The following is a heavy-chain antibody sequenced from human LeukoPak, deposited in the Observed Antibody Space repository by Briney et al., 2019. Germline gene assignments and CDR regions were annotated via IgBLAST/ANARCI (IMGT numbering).Heavy chain of an antibody. CDR1: GYTFTSYY. CDR3: ARDYIAAVIPFDY. J-gene: IGHJ4*02. D-gene: IGHD6-25*01. Sequence: ASVTVSCTASGYTFTSYYMHWVRQAPGQGLEWMGIINPSGGSTSYAQKFQGRVTMTRDTSTSTVYMELSSLRSEDTAVYYCARDYIAAVIPFDYRGQGTLVTVSS. CDR2: INPSGGST. V-gene: IGHV1-46*01.